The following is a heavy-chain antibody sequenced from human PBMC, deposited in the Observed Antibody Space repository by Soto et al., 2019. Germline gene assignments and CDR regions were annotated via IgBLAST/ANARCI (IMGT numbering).Heavy chain of an antibody. CDR3: ARSPSWETTVTPYYLDY. Sequence: QVQLVQSGAEVKKPGASVKVSCKTSGYTFSSYDINWVRQATGQGLEWMGWMNPNSGNTGYAQKFQGRVTMTRNTSIRTAYMELSSLRSDDTAVYYCARSPSWETTVTPYYLDYWGQGTLVTVSS. CDR2: MNPNSGNT. D-gene: IGHD4-4*01. CDR1: GYTFSSYD. V-gene: IGHV1-8*01. J-gene: IGHJ4*02.